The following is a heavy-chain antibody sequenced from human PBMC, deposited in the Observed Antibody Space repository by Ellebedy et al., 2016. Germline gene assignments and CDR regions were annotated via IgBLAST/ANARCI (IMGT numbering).Heavy chain of an antibody. J-gene: IGHJ4*02. CDR3: ARDDGGNYASTLEY. D-gene: IGHD4-23*01. V-gene: IGHV4-39*07. CDR2: INHSGST. Sequence: SETLSLTXTVSGGSISSGDYYWSWIRQPPGKGLEWIGEINHSGSTNYNPSLKSRVTISVDTSKNQFSLKLSSVTAEDTAVYYCARDDGGNYASTLEYWGQGTLVTVSS. CDR1: GGSISSGDYY.